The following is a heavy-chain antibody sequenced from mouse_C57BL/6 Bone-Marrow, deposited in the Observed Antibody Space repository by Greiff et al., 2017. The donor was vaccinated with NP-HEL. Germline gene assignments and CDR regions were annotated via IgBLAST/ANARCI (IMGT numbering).Heavy chain of an antibody. Sequence: EVKLVESGEGLVKPGGSLKLSCAASGFTFSSYAMSWVRQTPEKRLEWVAYISSGGDYIYYVDTVKGRFTISRDNARNTLYLQMSSLKSEDTAMYYCTRDWDGYYVDWYFDVWGTGTTVTVSS. CDR2: ISSGGDYI. V-gene: IGHV5-9-1*02. D-gene: IGHD2-3*01. J-gene: IGHJ1*03. CDR1: GFTFSSYA. CDR3: TRDWDGYYVDWYFDV.